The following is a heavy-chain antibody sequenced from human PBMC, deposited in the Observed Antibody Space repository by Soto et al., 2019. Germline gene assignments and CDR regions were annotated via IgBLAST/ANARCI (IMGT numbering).Heavy chain of an antibody. V-gene: IGHV3-66*01. CDR2: IYSGGST. J-gene: IGHJ4*02. CDR3: ARAPLYGGQAY. CDR1: GFTVNSDY. Sequence: EVQLVESGGGLVQPGGSLRLSCAASGFTVNSDYMTWVRQAPGKGLEWVSVIYSGGSTYYTDSVKGRFTISRDNSNNTLYLQMNRLRAEDTAVYYCARAPLYGGQAYWGQGTLVTVSS. D-gene: IGHD4-17*01.